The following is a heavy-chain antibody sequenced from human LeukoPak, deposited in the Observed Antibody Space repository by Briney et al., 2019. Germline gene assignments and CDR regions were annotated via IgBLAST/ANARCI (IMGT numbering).Heavy chain of an antibody. Sequence: AETLSLTCTVSDGSMSSYYWSWIRQPPGKGLEWIGYIYYSGSTNYNPSLKSRVTISVDTSKKQFSLKLSSVTAADTAVYYCARHSSGWYIDYWGQGTLVTVSS. CDR2: IYYSGST. D-gene: IGHD6-19*01. CDR3: ARHSSGWYIDY. CDR1: DGSMSSYY. V-gene: IGHV4-59*08. J-gene: IGHJ4*02.